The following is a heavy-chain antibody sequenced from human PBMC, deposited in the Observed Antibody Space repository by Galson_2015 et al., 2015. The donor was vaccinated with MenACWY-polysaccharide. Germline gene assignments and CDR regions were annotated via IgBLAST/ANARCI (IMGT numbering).Heavy chain of an antibody. CDR3: VREPTSRGSFGWFDP. Sequence: SETLSLTCTVSGGSVTSGTDYWGWLRQPPGKGLEWIGYTSYSGRGNSNPSLKSRVTISIDTSKNQFSLRLSSVTAADTAEYYCVREPTSRGSFGWFDPWGQGTLVTVSS. D-gene: IGHD1-26*01. J-gene: IGHJ5*02. V-gene: IGHV4-61*01. CDR1: GGSVTSGTDY. CDR2: TSYSGRG.